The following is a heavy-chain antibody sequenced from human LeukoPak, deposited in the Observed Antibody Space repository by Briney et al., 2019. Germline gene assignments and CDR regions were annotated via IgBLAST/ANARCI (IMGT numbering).Heavy chain of an antibody. Sequence: PGGSLRLSCSASGFTFSSYAMHWVRQAPGKGLEYVSAISGNGGSTYYADSVKGRFTISRDNPKNTLYLQMSSLRAEDTAVYYCVKDLNTAIAAAGTFDYWGQGTLVTVSS. J-gene: IGHJ4*02. CDR2: ISGNGGST. CDR3: VKDLNTAIAAAGTFDY. CDR1: GFTFSSYA. V-gene: IGHV3-64D*09. D-gene: IGHD6-13*01.